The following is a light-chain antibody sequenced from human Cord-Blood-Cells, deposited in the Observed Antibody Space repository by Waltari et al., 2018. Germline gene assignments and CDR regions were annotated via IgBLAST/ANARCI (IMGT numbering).Light chain of an antibody. CDR3: QQLNSYP. CDR2: AAS. CDR1: QGISSY. V-gene: IGKV1-9*01. Sequence: DIQLTQSPSFLSASVGDRVTITCRASQGISSYLAWYQQKPGKAPKLLIYAASTLQSGVPSRFSGSGSGTEFTLTISSLQPEDFATYDCQQLNSYPFGPGTKVDIK. J-gene: IGKJ3*01.